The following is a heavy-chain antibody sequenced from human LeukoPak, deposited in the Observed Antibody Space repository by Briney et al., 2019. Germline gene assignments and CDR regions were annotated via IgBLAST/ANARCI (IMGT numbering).Heavy chain of an antibody. CDR1: GGSFSGYY. CDR3: ARAPQSDYGTHWYFDL. J-gene: IGHJ2*01. D-gene: IGHD4-17*01. Sequence: SETLSLTCAVYGGSFSGYYWSWIRQPPGKGLEWIGEINHSGSTNYNPSLKSRVTISVDTSKNQFSLKLSSVTAADTAVYHCARAPQSDYGTHWYFDLWGRGTLVTVSS. V-gene: IGHV4-34*01. CDR2: INHSGST.